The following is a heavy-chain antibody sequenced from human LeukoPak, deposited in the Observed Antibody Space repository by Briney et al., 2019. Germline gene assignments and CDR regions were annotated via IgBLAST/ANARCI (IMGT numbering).Heavy chain of an antibody. CDR1: GFTFSSYT. D-gene: IGHD1-26*01. V-gene: IGHV3-23*01. Sequence: GGSLRLSCAASGFTFSSYTMNWVRQAPGKGLEWVSAISGSGGTTFYADSVKGRFTISRANSKNTLYLQMNSLRAEDTAAYYCAKGRSGSPGRYFDYWGQGTLVTVSS. CDR2: ISGSGGTT. J-gene: IGHJ4*02. CDR3: AKGRSGSPGRYFDY.